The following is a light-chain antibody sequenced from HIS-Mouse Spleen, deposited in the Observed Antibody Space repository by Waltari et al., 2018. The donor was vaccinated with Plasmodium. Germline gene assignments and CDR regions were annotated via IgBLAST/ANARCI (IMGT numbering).Light chain of an antibody. J-gene: IGLJ3*02. CDR2: EDS. CDR3: YSTDSSGNHRV. Sequence: SYELTQPPSVSVSPGQTARITCSGDALPKKYAYWYQQKSGQAPVLVIYEDSKRPSGIPVRFAGSSSGTMATLTISGAQMEDEADYYCYSTDSSGNHRVFGGGTKLTVL. CDR1: ALPKKY. V-gene: IGLV3-10*01.